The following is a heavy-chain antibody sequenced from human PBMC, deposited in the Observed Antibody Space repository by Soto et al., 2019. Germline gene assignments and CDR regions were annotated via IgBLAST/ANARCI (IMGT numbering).Heavy chain of an antibody. D-gene: IGHD6-13*01. Sequence: GGSLRLSCAASGFTVSSNYMSWVRQAPGKGLEWVSVIYSGGSTYYADSVKGRFTISRHNSKNTLYLQMNSLRAEDTAVYYCARDLSGSRKGYSSSWYAEPGYYYMDVWGKGITVTVSS. J-gene: IGHJ6*03. V-gene: IGHV3-53*04. CDR2: IYSGGST. CDR1: GFTVSSNY. CDR3: ARDLSGSRKGYSSSWYAEPGYYYMDV.